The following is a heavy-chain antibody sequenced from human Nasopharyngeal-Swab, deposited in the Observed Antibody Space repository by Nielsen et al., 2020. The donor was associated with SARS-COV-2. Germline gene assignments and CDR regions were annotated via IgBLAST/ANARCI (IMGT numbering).Heavy chain of an antibody. V-gene: IGHV1-8*01. Sequence: ASVKVSCKASGYTFTSYDINWVRQATGQGLEWMGWINPNSGNTGYAQKFQGRVTMTRNTSISTAYMELSSLRSDDTAVYYCARAGEGVVVPAAIMGGTYYYYYYMDVWGKGTTVTVSS. J-gene: IGHJ6*03. CDR2: INPNSGNT. D-gene: IGHD2-2*02. CDR1: GYTFTSYD. CDR3: ARAGEGVVVPAAIMGGTYYYYYYMDV.